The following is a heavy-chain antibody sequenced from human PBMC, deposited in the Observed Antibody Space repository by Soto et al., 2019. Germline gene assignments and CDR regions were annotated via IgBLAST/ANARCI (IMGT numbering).Heavy chain of an antibody. CDR1: GYTFTSYA. J-gene: IGHJ4*02. CDR2: INAGNGNT. V-gene: IGHV1-3*01. CDR3: ARDWAHYDSSGPGDY. Sequence: ALVKVSCKASGYTFTSYAMHWVRQAPGQRLEWMGWINAGNGNTKYSQKFQGRVTITRDTSAITAYMELSSLRSEDTAVYYCARDWAHYDSSGPGDYWGQGTLVTVSS. D-gene: IGHD3-22*01.